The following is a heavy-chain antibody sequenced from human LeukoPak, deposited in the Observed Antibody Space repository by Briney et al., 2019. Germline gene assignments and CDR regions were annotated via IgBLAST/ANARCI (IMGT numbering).Heavy chain of an antibody. D-gene: IGHD3-16*01. CDR3: ASMTRPYYFDY. CDR2: IYYSGST. J-gene: IGHJ4*02. Sequence: SETLSLTCTVSGGSISSYYWSWIREPPGKGLEWIGYIYYSGSTNYNPSLKGRVTMSVDTSKNQFSLKLSSVTPAETAVYYWASMTRPYYFDYWGQGTLVTVSS. V-gene: IGHV4-59*01. CDR1: GGSISSYY.